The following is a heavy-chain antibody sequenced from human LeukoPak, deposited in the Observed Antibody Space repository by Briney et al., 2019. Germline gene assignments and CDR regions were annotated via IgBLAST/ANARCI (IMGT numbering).Heavy chain of an antibody. CDR1: GYTFTVYY. Sequence: GASVKVSCKASGYTFTVYYMHWVRQAPGQGLEWMGWINPNSGGTNYAQKFQGRVTMTRDTSISTAYMELSRLRSDDTAVYYCATAGGGSPRTAFDYWGQGTLVTVSS. CDR2: INPNSGGT. CDR3: ATAGGGSPRTAFDY. D-gene: IGHD2-15*01. J-gene: IGHJ4*02. V-gene: IGHV1-2*02.